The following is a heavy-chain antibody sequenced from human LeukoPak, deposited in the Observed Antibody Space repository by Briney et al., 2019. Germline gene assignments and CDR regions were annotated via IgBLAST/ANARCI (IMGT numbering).Heavy chain of an antibody. V-gene: IGHV1-46*01. CDR2: VNPSGGST. CDR1: GYTFTSYY. CDR3: ARDKEAHYYYYGMDV. Sequence: ASVKVSCKASGYTFTSYYMHWVRQAPGQGLEWMGIVNPSGGSTSYAQKFQGRVTMTRDTSTSTVYMELSSLRSEDTAVYYCARDKEAHYYYYGMDVWGQGTTVTVSS. J-gene: IGHJ6*02.